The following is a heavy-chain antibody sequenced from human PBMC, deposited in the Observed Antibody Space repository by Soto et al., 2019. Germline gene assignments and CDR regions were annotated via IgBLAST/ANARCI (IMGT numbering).Heavy chain of an antibody. D-gene: IGHD2-15*01. CDR2: IRAYNGNT. J-gene: IGHJ5*02. Sequence: AXVTLSCKASGYTFTRYRISRVRLDPGQKLEWMGWIRAYNGNTNYAQKLQGRVTMTTDTATSKAYMELRSLRSDDTAVYYCAREGVCSGGSCYSGGFLCFDPWGQGTLVTVSS. CDR1: GYTFTRYR. V-gene: IGHV1-18*01. CDR3: AREGVCSGGSCYSGGFLCFDP.